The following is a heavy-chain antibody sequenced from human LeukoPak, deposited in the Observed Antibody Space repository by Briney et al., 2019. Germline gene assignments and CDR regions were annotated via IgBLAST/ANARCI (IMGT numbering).Heavy chain of an antibody. V-gene: IGHV1-69*13. D-gene: IGHD6-13*01. Sequence: ASVKVSCKASGGTLSSYIISWVRQAPGQGLEWMGGIIPIFGTANYAQKFQGRLTITADGSTRTGYMELSSLRSEDTAVYYCALIAAAGTNDFDYWGQGTLVTVSS. CDR3: ALIAAAGTNDFDY. J-gene: IGHJ4*02. CDR2: IIPIFGTA. CDR1: GGTLSSYI.